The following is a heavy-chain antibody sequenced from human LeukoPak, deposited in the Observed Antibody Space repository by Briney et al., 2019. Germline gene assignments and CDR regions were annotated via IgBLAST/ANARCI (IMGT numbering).Heavy chain of an antibody. J-gene: IGHJ4*02. CDR3: AKDLYYYDSSGYYYVDY. Sequence: GSNKYYADSVKGRFTISRDNSKNTLYLQMNSLRAEDTAVYYCAKDLYYYDSSGYYYVDYWGQGTLVTVSS. D-gene: IGHD3-22*01. CDR2: GSNK. V-gene: IGHV3-30*02.